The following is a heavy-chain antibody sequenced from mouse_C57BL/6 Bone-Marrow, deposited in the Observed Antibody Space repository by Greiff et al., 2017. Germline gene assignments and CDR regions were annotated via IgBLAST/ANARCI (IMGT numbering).Heavy chain of an antibody. CDR3: TKRANDYYYAMDY. CDR1: GYTFTDYE. V-gene: IGHV1-15*01. Sequence: QVQLKESGAELVRPGASVTLSCKASGYTFTDYEMHWVKQTPVHGLEWIGAIDPETGGTAYNQKFKGKAILTADKSSSTAYMELRSLTSEDSAVYYCTKRANDYYYAMDYWGQGTSVTVSS. J-gene: IGHJ4*01. CDR2: IDPETGGT. D-gene: IGHD3-1*01.